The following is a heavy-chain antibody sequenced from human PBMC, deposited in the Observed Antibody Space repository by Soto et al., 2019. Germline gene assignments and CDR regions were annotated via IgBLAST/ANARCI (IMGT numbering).Heavy chain of an antibody. CDR3: AKRERWHASGPY. CDR2: ISGSGDNT. J-gene: IGHJ4*02. D-gene: IGHD4-17*01. V-gene: IGHV3-23*01. Sequence: LRLSDAAPGFPFSISSVAWVCQAPGKGLEWVSDISGSGDNTYYADSVKGRFTISRDNSKNTLDLQMNSLRAEDTALYYCAKRERWHASGPYWGQGPLGTVSS. CDR1: GFPFSISS.